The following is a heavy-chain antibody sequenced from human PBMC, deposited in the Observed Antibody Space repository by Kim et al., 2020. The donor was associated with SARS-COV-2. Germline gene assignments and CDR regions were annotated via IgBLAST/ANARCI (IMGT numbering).Heavy chain of an antibody. CDR3: ARGRSYSSSARVGYYFDY. D-gene: IGHD6-6*01. J-gene: IGHJ4*02. CDR1: GGSFSGYY. V-gene: IGHV4-34*01. Sequence: SETLSLTCAVYGGSFSGYYWSWIRQPPGKGLEWIGEINHSGSTNYNPSLKSRVTISVDTSKNQFSLKLSSVTAADTAVYYCARGRSYSSSARVGYYFDYWGQGTLVTVSS. CDR2: INHSGST.